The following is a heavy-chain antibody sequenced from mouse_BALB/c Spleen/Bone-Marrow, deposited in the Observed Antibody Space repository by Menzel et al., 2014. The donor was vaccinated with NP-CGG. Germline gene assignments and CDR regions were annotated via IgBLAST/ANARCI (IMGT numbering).Heavy chain of an antibody. Sequence: EVKLVESGGGLAQPGGSRKLSCAASGFTFSYFGMHWVRQAPEKGLEWVAYISSGSSIIYYADTVKGRFTISRDNPKNTLFLQMTSLRSEDTAMYYCARERTGFDYWGQGTTLTVSS. CDR2: ISSGSSII. CDR1: GFTFSYFG. J-gene: IGHJ2*01. CDR3: ARERTGFDY. D-gene: IGHD4-1*01. V-gene: IGHV5-17*02.